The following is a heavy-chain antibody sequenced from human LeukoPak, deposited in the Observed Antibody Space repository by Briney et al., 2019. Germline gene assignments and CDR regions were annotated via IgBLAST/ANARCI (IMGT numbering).Heavy chain of an antibody. Sequence: ASVKVSCKASGYTFTSYYMHWVRQAPGQGLEWMGIINPSGGSTSYAQKFQGRVTMTRDTSTSTVYMELSSLRSEDTAVYYCARDWVHPYYYDSSGYNPLDYWGQGTLVTVSS. V-gene: IGHV1-46*01. J-gene: IGHJ4*02. CDR1: GYTFTSYY. CDR2: INPSGGST. CDR3: ARDWVHPYYYDSSGYNPLDY. D-gene: IGHD3-22*01.